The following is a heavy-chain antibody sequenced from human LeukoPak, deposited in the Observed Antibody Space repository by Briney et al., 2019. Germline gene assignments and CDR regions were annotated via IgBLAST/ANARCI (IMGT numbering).Heavy chain of an antibody. CDR1: GGSISSGDYY. CDR3: AREGGGGMDV. J-gene: IGHJ6*02. Sequence: SQTLSLTCTVSGGSISSGDYYWSWIRQPPGKGLEWIGYIYYSGSTYYNPSLKSRVTISVDTSKNQFSLKLSSVTAADTAGYSVAREGGGGMDVWGQGTTVTVSS. V-gene: IGHV4-30-4*01. CDR2: IYYSGST. D-gene: IGHD1-26*01.